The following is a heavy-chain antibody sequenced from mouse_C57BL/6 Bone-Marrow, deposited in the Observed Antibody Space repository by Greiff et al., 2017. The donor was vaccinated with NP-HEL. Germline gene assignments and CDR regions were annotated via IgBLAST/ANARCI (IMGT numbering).Heavy chain of an antibody. V-gene: IGHV2-5*01. CDR2: IWRGGST. D-gene: IGHD2-5*01. J-gene: IGHJ2*01. Sequence: VKLMESGPGLVQPSQSLSITCTVSGFSLTSYGVHWVRQSPGKGLEWLGVIWRGGSTDYNAAFMSRLSITKDNSKSQVFFKMNSLQADDTAIYYCAIAYYSNSYLDYWGQGTTLTVSS. CDR3: AIAYYSNSYLDY. CDR1: GFSLTSYG.